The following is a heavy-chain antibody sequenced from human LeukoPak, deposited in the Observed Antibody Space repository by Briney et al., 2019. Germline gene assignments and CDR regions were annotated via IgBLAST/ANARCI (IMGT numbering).Heavy chain of an antibody. D-gene: IGHD6-13*01. CDR1: GFTFSDYW. CDR2: IRQDDSEK. V-gene: IGHV3-7*01. J-gene: IGHJ5*01. Sequence: PGGSLRLSCSASGFTFSDYWMMWVRQAPGKGREWVGNIRQDDSEKNYVDSVKGRFTISRDNSKNTLYLLMNSLRAEDTAVYYCAKEGGHSSSWRRWFDSWGQGTLVTVSS. CDR3: AKEGGHSSSWRRWFDS.